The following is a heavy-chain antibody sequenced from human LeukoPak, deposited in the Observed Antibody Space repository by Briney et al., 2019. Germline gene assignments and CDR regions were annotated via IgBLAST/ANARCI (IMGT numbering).Heavy chain of an antibody. CDR1: GYTFSDHL. D-gene: IGHD3-9*01. CDR3: VREYEILTGYNKGAKYFDN. CDR2: INPNNGDT. J-gene: IGHJ4*02. Sequence: GASVKVSCKTSGYTFSDHLIHWVRQVPGQGLEWMGWINPNNGDTNYAQRFQGRVTMTRDTSISTAYMELNRLRSDDTAVYYCVREYEILTGYNKGAKYFDNWGQGTLVTVSS. V-gene: IGHV1-2*02.